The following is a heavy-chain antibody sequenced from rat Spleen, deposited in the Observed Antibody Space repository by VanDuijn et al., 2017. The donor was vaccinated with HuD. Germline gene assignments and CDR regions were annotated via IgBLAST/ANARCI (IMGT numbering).Heavy chain of an antibody. V-gene: IGHV5-29*01. CDR1: GFTFSDYG. J-gene: IGHJ3*01. Sequence: EVQLVESGGGLVQPGRSLKLSCAASGFTFSDYGMAWVRQAPTKGLEWVATISSDGGRNFYRDSVKGRFTISRNNAISTLYLQMDSLRSEDTATYYCATGAILQWFTYWGQGTLVTVSS. CDR2: ISSDGGRN. CDR3: ATGAILQWFTY. D-gene: IGHD2-5*01.